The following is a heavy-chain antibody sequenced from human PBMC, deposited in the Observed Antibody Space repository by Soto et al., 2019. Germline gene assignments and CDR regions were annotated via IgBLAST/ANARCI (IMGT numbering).Heavy chain of an antibody. Sequence: EVQLVESGGGLVQPGGSLRLSCAASEFTFSGRSVHWVRQAPGKGLVWVSGIDKVGTASTYADSVKGRFTSSRDNAKNTVYLQMNRLRVEDTAVYYCARGWFGPDVWGKGTTVTVSS. V-gene: IGHV3-74*01. D-gene: IGHD3-10*01. CDR3: ARGWFGPDV. CDR1: EFTFSGRS. CDR2: IDKVGTAS. J-gene: IGHJ6*03.